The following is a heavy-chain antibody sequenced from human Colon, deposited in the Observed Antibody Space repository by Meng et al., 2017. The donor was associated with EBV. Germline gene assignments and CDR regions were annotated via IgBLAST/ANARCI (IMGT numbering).Heavy chain of an antibody. CDR3: ARGKTGTNL. CDR2: ISYDGSNK. V-gene: IGHV3-30-3*01. J-gene: IGHJ4*02. D-gene: IGHD1-1*01. CDR1: GFTFSSYA. Sequence: QVQLVESXXXXXQXXWXLRLSCAASGFTFSSYAMHWVRQAPGKGLEWVAVISYDGSNKYYADSVKGRFTISRDNSKNTLYLQMNSLRAEDTAVYYCARGKTGTNLWGQGTLVTVSS.